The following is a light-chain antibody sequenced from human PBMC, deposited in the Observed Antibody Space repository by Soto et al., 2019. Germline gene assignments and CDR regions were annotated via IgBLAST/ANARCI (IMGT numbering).Light chain of an antibody. CDR2: WAS. Sequence: DIVMTQSPLSLPVTMGQPASISWRSSQSLVHSDGNTYLAWYQQKPGQPPKLLIYWASTRESGVPDRFSGSGSGTDFTLTISSLQAEDVAVYYCQQCYSTPITFGQGTRLEIK. CDR3: QQCYSTPIT. J-gene: IGKJ5*01. CDR1: QSLVHSDGNTY. V-gene: IGKV4-1*01.